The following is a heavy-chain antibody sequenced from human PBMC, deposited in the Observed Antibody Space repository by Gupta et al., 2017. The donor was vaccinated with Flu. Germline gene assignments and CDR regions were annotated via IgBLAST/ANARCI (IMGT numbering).Heavy chain of an antibody. V-gene: IGHV3-73*01. J-gene: IGHJ5*02. CDR1: GSTFSVAA. CDR3: TRLSGVNAFDP. CDR2: IRSKANNYAT. D-gene: IGHD6-25*01. Sequence: ASGSTFSVAAMHWVRQASGKGLEWVGRIRSKANNYATTYAASVQGRFTISRDDSKNTVYLQMNSLKTEDTAVYYCTRLSGVNAFDPWGQGTLVTVSS.